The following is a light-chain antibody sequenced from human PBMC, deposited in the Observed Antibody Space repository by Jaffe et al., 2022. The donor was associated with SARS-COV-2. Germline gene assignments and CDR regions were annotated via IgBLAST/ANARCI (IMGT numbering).Light chain of an antibody. Sequence: EVVMTQSPATLSVSPGERATLSCRASQSVSSNLAWYQQIPGQAPRLLIYGASTRATGIPARFSGSGSGTEFTLTISSLQSEDFAVYYCQQYNKWPPLTFGGGTKVEIK. J-gene: IGKJ4*01. CDR3: QQYNKWPPLT. CDR1: QSVSSN. V-gene: IGKV3-15*01. CDR2: GAS.